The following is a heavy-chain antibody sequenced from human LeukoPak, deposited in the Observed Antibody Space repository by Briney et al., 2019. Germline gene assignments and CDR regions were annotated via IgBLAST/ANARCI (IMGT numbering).Heavy chain of an antibody. V-gene: IGHV3-23*01. CDR3: AKDRSQRLYDSSGYFYDY. CDR1: GFTFGSYA. J-gene: IGHJ4*02. Sequence: GGSLRLSCVASGFTFGSYAMTWVRQAPGKGLEWVSAINYSGGRTYYADSVEGRFTISRDNSKNTLYLQMSSLRAEDTAVYYCAKDRSQRLYDSSGYFYDYWGQGTLVTVSS. D-gene: IGHD3-22*01. CDR2: INYSGGRT.